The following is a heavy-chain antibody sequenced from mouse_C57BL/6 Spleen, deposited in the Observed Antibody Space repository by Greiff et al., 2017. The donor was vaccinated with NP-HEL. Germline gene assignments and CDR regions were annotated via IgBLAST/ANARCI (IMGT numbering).Heavy chain of an antibody. CDR3: ARNYGSSYFDY. V-gene: IGHV1-54*01. CDR2: INPGSGGP. CDR1: GYAFTNYL. D-gene: IGHD1-1*01. J-gene: IGHJ2*01. Sequence: QVQLQQSGAELVRPGTSVKVSCKASGYAFTNYLIEWVKQRPGQGLEWIGVINPGSGGPNYNAKFKGKATLTADKSSSTAYMQLSSLTSEDSAVYFCARNYGSSYFDYWGQGTTLTVSS.